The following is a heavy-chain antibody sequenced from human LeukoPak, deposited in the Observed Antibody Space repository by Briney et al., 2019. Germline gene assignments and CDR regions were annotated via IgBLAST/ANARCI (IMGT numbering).Heavy chain of an antibody. CDR2: INSDGSST. CDR1: GFTVSSSY. CDR3: ARGKKPAAPFDY. D-gene: IGHD2-2*01. J-gene: IGHJ4*02. V-gene: IGHV3-74*01. Sequence: QTGGSLRLSCVASGFTVSSSYMSWVRQAPGKGLVWVSRINSDGSSTSYADSVKGRFTISRDNAKNTLYLQMNSLRAEDTAVYYCARGKKPAAPFDYWGQGTLVTVSS.